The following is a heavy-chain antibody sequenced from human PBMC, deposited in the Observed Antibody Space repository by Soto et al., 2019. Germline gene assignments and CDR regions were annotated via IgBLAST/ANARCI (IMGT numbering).Heavy chain of an antibody. Sequence: QVQLQESGPGLVKPSETLSLNCTVSGGSISSYYWSWIRQPPGKGLEWIGYIYYSGSTNYNPSLKSRVTISVDTSKNQFSLKLSSVTAADTAVYYCARHRPDYYYVSRGWFDPWGQGTLVTVSS. D-gene: IGHD3-22*01. CDR2: IYYSGST. CDR3: ARHRPDYYYVSRGWFDP. V-gene: IGHV4-59*08. CDR1: GGSISSYY. J-gene: IGHJ5*02.